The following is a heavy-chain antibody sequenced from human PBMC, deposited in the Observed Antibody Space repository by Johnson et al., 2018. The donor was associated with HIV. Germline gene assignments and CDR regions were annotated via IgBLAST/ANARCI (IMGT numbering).Heavy chain of an antibody. V-gene: IGHV3-30-3*01. CDR1: GFTFDDYG. CDR2: ISYDGSNK. D-gene: IGHD6-19*01. Sequence: QVQLVESGGGLVQPGGSLRLSCAASGFTFDDYGMSWVRQAPGKGLEWVAVISYDGSNKYYADSVKGRFPISRDNSKNTLYLQMNSLRAEDTAVYYCARPLGTYSSGWGGGAFDIWGQGTMVTVSS. J-gene: IGHJ3*02. CDR3: ARPLGTYSSGWGGGAFDI.